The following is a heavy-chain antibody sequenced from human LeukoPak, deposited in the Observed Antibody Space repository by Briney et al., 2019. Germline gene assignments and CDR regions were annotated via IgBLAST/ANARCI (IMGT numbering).Heavy chain of an antibody. D-gene: IGHD6-6*01. CDR3: ARHQPSSSSIDY. V-gene: IGHV4-61*05. CDR1: GGSISSSSYY. Sequence: SETLSLTCTVSGGSISSSSYYWGWIRQTPGKGLEWIGYIYYSGSANYNPSLKSRVTISVDTSKNQFSLRLTSVTAADTAVCYCARHQPSSSSIDYWGQGTLVTVSS. CDR2: IYYSGSA. J-gene: IGHJ4*02.